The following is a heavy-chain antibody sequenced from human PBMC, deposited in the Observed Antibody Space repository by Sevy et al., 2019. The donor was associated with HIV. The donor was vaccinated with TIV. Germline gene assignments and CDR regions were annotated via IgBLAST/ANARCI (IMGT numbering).Heavy chain of an antibody. V-gene: IGHV3-11*01. CDR1: GFTFSDYY. CDR3: ARDCSKSSSSLFDP. J-gene: IGHJ5*02. CDR2: ISSTGSTI. Sequence: GGSLRLSCPASGFTFSDYYMSWIRQAPGKGLEWVSYISSTGSTIYYADSVKGRFTISRDNAKNSLYLQMNSLRAEDTAVYYCARDCSKSSSSLFDPWGQGTLVTVSS. D-gene: IGHD6-13*01.